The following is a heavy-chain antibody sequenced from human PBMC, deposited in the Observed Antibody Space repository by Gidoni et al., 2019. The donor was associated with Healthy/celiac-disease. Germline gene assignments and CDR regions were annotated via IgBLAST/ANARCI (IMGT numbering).Heavy chain of an antibody. CDR3: AKRGRDGYNWRGYYYYGMDV. CDR2: ISGSGGST. D-gene: IGHD5-12*01. Sequence: EVQLLESGGGLVQPGGSLRLSCAASGFTFSSYALSWVRQAPGKGLEWVSAISGSGGSTYYADSVKGRFTISRDNSKNTLYLQMNSLRAEDTAVYYCAKRGRDGYNWRGYYYYGMDVWGQGTTVTVSS. V-gene: IGHV3-23*01. CDR1: GFTFSSYA. J-gene: IGHJ6*02.